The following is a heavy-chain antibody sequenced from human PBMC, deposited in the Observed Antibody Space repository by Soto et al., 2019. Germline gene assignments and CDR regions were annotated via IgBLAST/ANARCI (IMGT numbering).Heavy chain of an antibody. Sequence: QVQLVESGGGVVQPGRSLRLSCAASGFTFSSYAMHWVRQAPGKGLEWVAVISYDGSNKYYADSVKGRFTISRDNSKNTLYLQMNSLRAEDTAVYYCAREFDLFGSVVGMDVWGQGTTVTVSS. D-gene: IGHD3-10*02. CDR1: GFTFSSYA. J-gene: IGHJ6*02. CDR2: ISYDGSNK. V-gene: IGHV3-30-3*01. CDR3: AREFDLFGSVVGMDV.